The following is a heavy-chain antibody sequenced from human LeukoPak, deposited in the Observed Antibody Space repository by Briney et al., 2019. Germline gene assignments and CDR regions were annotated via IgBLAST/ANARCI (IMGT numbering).Heavy chain of an antibody. CDR2: ISAYNGNT. V-gene: IGHV1-18*01. D-gene: IGHD3-22*01. J-gene: IGHJ5*02. CDR3: ARDLAPTPKSYYYDASGYGSWFDP. CDR1: GYTFTTYG. Sequence: ASVKVSCKASGYTFTTYGITWVRQAPGQGLEWMGWISAYNGNTNYAQKLQGRVTMTTDTTTSTASMELRSLRSDDTAVYYCARDLAPTPKSYYYDASGYGSWFDPWGQGTLVTVSS.